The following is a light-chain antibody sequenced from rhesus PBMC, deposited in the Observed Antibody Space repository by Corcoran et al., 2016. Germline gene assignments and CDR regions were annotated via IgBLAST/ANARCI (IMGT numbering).Light chain of an antibody. V-gene: IGKV1-46*01. CDR1: QSFRSS. CDR3: QQYYSYPFT. J-gene: IGKJ3*01. CDR2: SAS. Sequence: DIQMTQSPSSLSASVGDTVTITCRASQSFRSSLAWYQQKPGKAPKLLIYSASSLQSGVPSRFSGSKSGTDVTLTISSLQPEDIASYYCQQYYSYPFTFGPGTKLDIK.